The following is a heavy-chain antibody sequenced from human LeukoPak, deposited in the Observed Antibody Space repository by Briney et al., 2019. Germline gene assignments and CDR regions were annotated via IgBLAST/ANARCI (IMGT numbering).Heavy chain of an antibody. Sequence: GGSLRLSCAASGFTFGDYYMSWIRQAPGKGLEWVSCISSSGSTIYYADSVKGRFTISRDNAKNSLYLQMNSLRAEDTAVYYCARDPEYYDFWSGYPVYFDYWGQGTLVTVSS. CDR2: ISSSGSTI. J-gene: IGHJ4*02. D-gene: IGHD3-3*01. CDR1: GFTFGDYY. V-gene: IGHV3-11*04. CDR3: ARDPEYYDFWSGYPVYFDY.